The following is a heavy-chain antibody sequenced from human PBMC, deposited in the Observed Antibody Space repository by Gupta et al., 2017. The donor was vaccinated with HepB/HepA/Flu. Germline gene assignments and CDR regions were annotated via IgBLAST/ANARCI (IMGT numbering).Heavy chain of an antibody. Sequence: EVQLVESGGGLVQPGGSLRLSCAASGFTFSSYEMNWVRQAPGKGLEWASYSSMSVIIIYYADSVKGRVTISRDNARTSPSPQMNSLRAEDTAVYYCAKTTILGITGWGNGPTV. J-gene: IGHJ6*01. CDR1: GFTFSSYE. CDR2: SSMSVIII. V-gene: IGHV3-48*03. D-gene: IGHD7-27*01. CDR3: AKTTILGITG.